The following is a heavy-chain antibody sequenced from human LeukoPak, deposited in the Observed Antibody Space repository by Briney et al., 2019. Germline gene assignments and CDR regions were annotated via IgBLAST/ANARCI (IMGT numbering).Heavy chain of an antibody. CDR1: GGSFSDYY. J-gene: IGHJ6*03. V-gene: IGHV4-34*01. Sequence: PSETLSLTCAVYGGSFSDYYWIWIRQSPGKGLEWIGQINHSGSANYNPSLKSRITISADSSRNQFSLELTSVTAADTAVYYCARQGASYGDYVWGYYYMDVWGRGTTVIVSS. CDR3: ARQGASYGDYVWGYYYMDV. D-gene: IGHD4-17*01. CDR2: INHSGSA.